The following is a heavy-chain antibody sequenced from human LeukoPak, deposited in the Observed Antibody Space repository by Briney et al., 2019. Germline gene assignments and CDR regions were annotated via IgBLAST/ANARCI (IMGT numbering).Heavy chain of an antibody. CDR2: IIPIFSTT. V-gene: IGHV1-69*05. CDR1: GGTFSSYA. D-gene: IGHD3-9*01. J-gene: IGHJ3*02. Sequence: APSVKLSCNASGGTFSSYAISWVRQPPGQGLEWMGAIIPIFSTTNYARKLQGRVKVTTDESTSTVYMELTSMRSEDTVVYYCARIPQYFDWLLNAYPGCAESSGAFDIWGQGTMVTVSS. CDR3: ARIPQYFDWLLNAYPGCAESSGAFDI.